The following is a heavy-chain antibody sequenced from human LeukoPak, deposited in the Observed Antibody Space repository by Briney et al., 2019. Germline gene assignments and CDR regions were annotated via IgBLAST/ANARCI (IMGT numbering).Heavy chain of an antibody. D-gene: IGHD3-22*01. CDR1: GGTFSSYA. J-gene: IGHJ5*02. CDR3: ARDISDDRTWWLDP. Sequence: GASVKVSCKASGGTFSSYAISWVRQAPGQGLEWMGVINPSGHSTNYAQKFQGRVTMTRDTSTSTDYMELSSLRSEDTAIYYCARDISDDRTWWLDPWGQGTLVTVSS. CDR2: INPSGHST. V-gene: IGHV1-46*01.